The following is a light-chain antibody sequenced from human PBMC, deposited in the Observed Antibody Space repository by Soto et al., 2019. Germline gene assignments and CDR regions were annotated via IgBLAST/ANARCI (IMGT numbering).Light chain of an antibody. J-gene: IGLJ1*01. CDR2: DVT. Sequence: QSVLTQPPSVSGSPGQSVAISCTGTSGDIGAYDFVSWYQHYPGKAPKVMIYDVTKRPSGVPDRFSGSKSGNTASLTISGLQAEDEADYFCCSYAGSYSYVFGPGTKVTVL. CDR1: SGDIGAYDF. CDR3: CSYAGSYSYV. V-gene: IGLV2-11*01.